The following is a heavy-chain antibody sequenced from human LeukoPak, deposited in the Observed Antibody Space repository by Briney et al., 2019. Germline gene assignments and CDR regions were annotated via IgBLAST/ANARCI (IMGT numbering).Heavy chain of an antibody. J-gene: IGHJ6*02. CDR3: ARVSGNIQIWPQPFGVGMDV. CDR1: RLTFNSYV. Sequence: GGSLRLSCAASRLTFNSYVMGWVRQAPKKGLECVAAISSSGRKTYYADSVKGRFTISREDSKNTLYLQMNILRAEDTAIYYCARVSGNIQIWPQPFGVGMDVWGQGTTVTVSS. D-gene: IGHD3-10*01. CDR2: ISSSGRKT. V-gene: IGHV3-23*01.